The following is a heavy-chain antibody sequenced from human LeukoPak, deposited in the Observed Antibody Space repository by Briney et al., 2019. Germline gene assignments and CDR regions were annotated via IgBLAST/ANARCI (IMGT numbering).Heavy chain of an antibody. CDR3: ARDRYDYGDYRHAFDI. V-gene: IGHV3-30-3*01. Sequence: GGSLRLSCAASGFTFSSYAMHWVRQAPGKGLEWVAVISYDGSNKCYADSVKGRFTISRDNSKNTLYLQMNSLRAEDTAVYYCARDRYDYGDYRHAFDIWGQGTMVTVSS. CDR2: ISYDGSNK. CDR1: GFTFSSYA. J-gene: IGHJ3*02. D-gene: IGHD4-17*01.